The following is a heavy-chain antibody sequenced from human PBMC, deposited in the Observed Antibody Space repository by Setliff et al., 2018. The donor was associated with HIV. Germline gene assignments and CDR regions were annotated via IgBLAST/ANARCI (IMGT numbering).Heavy chain of an antibody. V-gene: IGHV4-38-2*02. J-gene: IGHJ3*02. Sequence: PSETLSLTCAVSGYSVSSGYYWGWIRQPPGKGLEWIGSFYPSGSTKYNPSLKSRVTISVDRSKNQFSLKLSSVTAADTALYYCARDRDYGGNRDAFDIWGQGIMVTVSS. CDR2: FYPSGST. CDR3: ARDRDYGGNRDAFDI. D-gene: IGHD4-17*01. CDR1: GYSVSSGYY.